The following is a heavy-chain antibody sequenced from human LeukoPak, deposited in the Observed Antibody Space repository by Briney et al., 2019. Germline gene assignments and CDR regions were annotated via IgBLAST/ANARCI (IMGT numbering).Heavy chain of an antibody. CDR3: AKDLYSSGYYQIDY. Sequence: GGSLRLSCAASGFTFSSYEMNWVRQAPGKGLEWVSGINWNGHSTEYADSVKGRFTISRDNAKNSLYLQMNSLRAEDTALYYCAKDLYSSGYYQIDYWGQGTLVTVSS. D-gene: IGHD3-22*01. V-gene: IGHV3-20*04. CDR1: GFTFSSYE. CDR2: INWNGHST. J-gene: IGHJ4*02.